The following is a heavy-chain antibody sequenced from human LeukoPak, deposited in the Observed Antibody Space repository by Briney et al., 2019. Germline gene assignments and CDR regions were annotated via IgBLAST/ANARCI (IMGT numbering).Heavy chain of an antibody. Sequence: GGSLRLSCAVSGFTFSNYVMIWVRQAPGKGLEWVSGISGSGGSTYYADSVKGRFTISRDNSKNTLYLQMSSLRAEDTAIYYCAKARGSYSQFDYWGQGTLVTVSS. D-gene: IGHD1-26*01. J-gene: IGHJ4*02. CDR1: GFTFSNYV. CDR2: ISGSGGST. V-gene: IGHV3-23*01. CDR3: AKARGSYSQFDY.